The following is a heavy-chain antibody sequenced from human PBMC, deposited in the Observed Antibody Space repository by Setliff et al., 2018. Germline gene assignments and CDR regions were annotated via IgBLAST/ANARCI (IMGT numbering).Heavy chain of an antibody. CDR2: IYSSGST. CDR1: GGSISSGDYY. CDR3: ATSIAAHYYYYYMDV. Sequence: SETLSLTCTVSGGSISSGDYYWSWIRQPPGKGLEWIGYIYSSGSTYYNPSLKSRVSISVDTSKNQFSLKLSSVTAADTAVYYCATSIAAHYYYYYMDVWGKGTTVTVSS. D-gene: IGHD6-6*01. V-gene: IGHV4-30-4*08. J-gene: IGHJ6*03.